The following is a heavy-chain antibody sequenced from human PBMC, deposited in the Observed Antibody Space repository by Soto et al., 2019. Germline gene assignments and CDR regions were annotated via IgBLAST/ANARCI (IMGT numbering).Heavy chain of an antibody. V-gene: IGHV5-10-1*01. CDR2: IDPSDSYT. Sequence: GESLKISCKGSGYSFTSYWISWVRQMPGKGLEWMGRIDPSDSYTNYSPSFQGHVTISADKSISTAYLQWSSPKASDTAMYYCATALSVQAFDIWGQGTMVTVSS. J-gene: IGHJ3*02. CDR3: ATALSVQAFDI. CDR1: GYSFTSYW.